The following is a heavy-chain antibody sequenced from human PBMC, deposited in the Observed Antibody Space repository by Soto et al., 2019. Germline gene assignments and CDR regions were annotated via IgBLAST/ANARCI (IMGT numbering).Heavy chain of an antibody. V-gene: IGHV3-7*01. D-gene: IGHD3-3*01. CDR3: ARDDTIFGVVILYYGMDV. CDR1: GFTFSSYW. J-gene: IGHJ6*02. CDR2: IKQDGSEK. Sequence: EVQLVESGGGLVQPGGSLRLSCAASGFTFSSYWMSWVRQAPGKGLEWVANIKQDGSEKYYVDSVKGRFTITRDNAKNSLYLQMNSLRAEDTAVYYCARDDTIFGVVILYYGMDVWGQGTTLTVSS.